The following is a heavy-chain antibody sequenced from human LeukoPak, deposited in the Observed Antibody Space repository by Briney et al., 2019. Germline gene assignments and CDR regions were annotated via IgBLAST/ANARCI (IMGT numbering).Heavy chain of an antibody. J-gene: IGHJ5*02. CDR3: AKTPQYCSGGSCYWFDP. CDR1: GFTFSSYA. D-gene: IGHD2-15*01. V-gene: IGHV3-23*01. CDR2: INDNGAGT. Sequence: PGGSLRLSCAASGFTFSSYAMSWVRQAPGKGLKWVSTINDNGAGTYYADSVKGRFTISRDNSYNTMSLQMNSLRAEDTAVYYCAKTPQYCSGGSCYWFDPWGQGTLVTVSS.